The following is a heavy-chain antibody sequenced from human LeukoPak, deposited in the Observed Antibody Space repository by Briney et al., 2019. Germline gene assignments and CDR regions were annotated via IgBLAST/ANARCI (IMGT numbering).Heavy chain of an antibody. CDR2: ISWDGGST. Sequence: GGSLRLSCAASGFTFDDYAMHWVRQAPGKGMEWVSLISWDGGSTYYADSVKGRFTISRDNSKNSLYLQMNSLRAEGIALYYCAKDRGSGSYGDYWGQGTLVTVSS. V-gene: IGHV3-43D*03. D-gene: IGHD1-26*01. CDR1: GFTFDDYA. J-gene: IGHJ4*02. CDR3: AKDRGSGSYGDY.